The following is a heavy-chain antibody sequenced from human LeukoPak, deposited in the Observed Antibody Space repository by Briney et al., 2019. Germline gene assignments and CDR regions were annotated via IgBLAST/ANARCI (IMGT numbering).Heavy chain of an antibody. CDR3: ARGQGIAARRGWDY. V-gene: IGHV4-34*01. CDR2: INHSGST. D-gene: IGHD6-6*01. CDR1: GGSFSGYY. J-gene: IGHJ4*02. Sequence: SETLSLTCAVYGGSFSGYYWSWIRQPPGKGLEWIGEINHSGSTNYNPSLKSRVTISVDTSKNQFSLKLSSVTAADTAVYYRARGQGIAARRGWDYWGQGTLVTVSS.